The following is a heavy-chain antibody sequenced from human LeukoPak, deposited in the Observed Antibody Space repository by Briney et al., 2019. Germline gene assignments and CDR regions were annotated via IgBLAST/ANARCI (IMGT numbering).Heavy chain of an antibody. D-gene: IGHD6-13*01. CDR3: ARVTSAAGIDY. V-gene: IGHV4-39*07. CDR2: IYYSGST. CDR1: GGSISSSSYY. J-gene: IGHJ4*02. Sequence: SETLSLTCTVSGGSISSSSYYWGWIRQPPGKGLEWIGSIYYSGSTYYNPSLKSRVTISVDTSKNQFSLKLSSVTAADTAVYYWARVTSAAGIDYGGQETLVPFPS.